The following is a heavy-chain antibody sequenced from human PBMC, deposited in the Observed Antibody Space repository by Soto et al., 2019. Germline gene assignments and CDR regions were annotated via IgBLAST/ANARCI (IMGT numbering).Heavy chain of an antibody. CDR2: IYYSGST. D-gene: IGHD1-26*01. CDR3: ARDLRERFFDY. Sequence: PSETLSLTCTVSGGSISSYYWSWIRQPPGKGLEWIGYIYYSGSTNYNPSLKSRVTISVDTSKNQFSLKLSSVTAADTAVYYCARDLRERFFDYWGQGTLVTVSS. CDR1: GGSISSYY. J-gene: IGHJ4*02. V-gene: IGHV4-59*01.